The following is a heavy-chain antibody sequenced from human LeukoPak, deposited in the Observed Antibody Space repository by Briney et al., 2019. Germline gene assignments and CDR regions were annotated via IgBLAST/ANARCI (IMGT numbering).Heavy chain of an antibody. D-gene: IGHD6-6*01. V-gene: IGHV3-30-3*01. Sequence: PGGSLRLSCAASGFTFNNYPMHWVRQAPGKGLEWVAVISYDGSNKYYADSVKGRFTISRNNSKNTLYLQMNSLRAEDTAVYYCAREGLAARRSLKGFDYWGQGTLVTVSS. CDR3: AREGLAARRSLKGFDY. J-gene: IGHJ4*02. CDR2: ISYDGSNK. CDR1: GFTFNNYP.